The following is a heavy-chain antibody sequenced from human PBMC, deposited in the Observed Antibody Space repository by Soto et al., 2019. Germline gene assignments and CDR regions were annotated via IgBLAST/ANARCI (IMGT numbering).Heavy chain of an antibody. CDR2: IDSSGEK. CDR3: ARRHLAVAVSPWFDP. Sequence: QVTLKESGPVLVKPTEPLTLRCTVSGLSITDSEMGVSWIRQPPGQPLEWLAHIDSSGEKSYRTFLKSRLAISKDTSKSQIVLTMTNMGPADTATYYCARRHLAVAVSPWFDPWGQGIPVTVSS. D-gene: IGHD6-19*01. CDR1: GLSITDSEMG. J-gene: IGHJ5*02. V-gene: IGHV2-26*01.